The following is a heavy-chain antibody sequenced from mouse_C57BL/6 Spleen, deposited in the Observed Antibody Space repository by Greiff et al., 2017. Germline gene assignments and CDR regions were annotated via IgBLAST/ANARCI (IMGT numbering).Heavy chain of an antibody. CDR3: AREEGNPYFDV. V-gene: IGHV1-81*01. Sequence: VQLQQSGAELARPGASVKLSCKASGYTFTSYGISWVKQRTGQGLEWIGEIYPRSGNTYYNEKFKGKATLTADKSSSTAYMELRSLTSEDSAVYFCAREEGNPYFDVWGTGPTVTVSS. D-gene: IGHD2-1*01. CDR2: IYPRSGNT. J-gene: IGHJ1*03. CDR1: GYTFTSYG.